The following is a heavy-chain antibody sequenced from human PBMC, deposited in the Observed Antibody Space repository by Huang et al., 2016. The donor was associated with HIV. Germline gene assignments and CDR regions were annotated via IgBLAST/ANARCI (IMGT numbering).Heavy chain of an antibody. CDR3: ARGDYYDSSGYHPGYFDY. D-gene: IGHD3-22*01. CDR2: IRNDGMKK. CDR1: GFILSNYG. J-gene: IGHJ4*02. Sequence: VQLIESGGGVVQPGKSLRLSCATSGFILSNYGMHWVRQAPGKGVKWVAFIRNDGMKKNYADSVRGRCTVGRDNGNNTLFLQMRSLGVDDTAVYYCARGDYYDSSGYHPGYFDYWGQGILVTVSS. V-gene: IGHV3-33*04.